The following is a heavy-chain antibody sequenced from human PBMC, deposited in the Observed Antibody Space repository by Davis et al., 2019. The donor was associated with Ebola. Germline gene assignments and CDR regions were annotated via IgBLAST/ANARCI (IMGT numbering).Heavy chain of an antibody. CDR2: IIPIFGTA. V-gene: IGHV1-69*13. J-gene: IGHJ4*02. CDR3: ARGDNWNEGAFDY. D-gene: IGHD1-20*01. CDR1: GGTFSSYA. Sequence: SVQVSCKASGGTFSSYAISWVRQAPGQGLEWMGGIIPIFGTANYAQKFQGRVTITADESTSTAYMVLSSLRSEDTAVYYCARGDNWNEGAFDYWGQGTLVTVSS.